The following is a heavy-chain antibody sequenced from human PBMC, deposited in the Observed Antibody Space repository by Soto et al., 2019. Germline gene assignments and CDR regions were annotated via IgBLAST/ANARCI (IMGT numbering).Heavy chain of an antibody. V-gene: IGHV4-30-4*01. Sequence: SETLSLTCTVSGGSISSGDYYWSWIRQPPGKGLEWIGYIYYSGSTYYNPSLKSRVTISVDTPKNQFSLKLSSVTAADTAVYYCARGSADCSGGSCYWYYYYYYGMDVWGQGTTVTVSS. CDR2: IYYSGST. J-gene: IGHJ6*02. CDR3: ARGSADCSGGSCYWYYYYYYGMDV. CDR1: GGSISSGDYY. D-gene: IGHD2-15*01.